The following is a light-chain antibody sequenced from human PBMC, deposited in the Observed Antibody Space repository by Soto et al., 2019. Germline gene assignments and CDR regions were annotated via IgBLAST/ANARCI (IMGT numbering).Light chain of an antibody. CDR1: QSVSPH. V-gene: IGKV3-11*01. CDR2: DAS. J-gene: IGKJ4*01. CDR3: QQRSNWPPLT. Sequence: EIVLTQSPATLSLFPGERATLSCRASQSVSPHLAWYQQKPGQAPRLLIYDASNRATGIPARFSGSGSGTDFTLTISSLEPEDFAVYYCQQRSNWPPLTFGGGTKVEIK.